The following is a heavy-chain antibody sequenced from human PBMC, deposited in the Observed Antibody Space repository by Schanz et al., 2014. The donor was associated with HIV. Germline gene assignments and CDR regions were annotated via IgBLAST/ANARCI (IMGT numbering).Heavy chain of an antibody. V-gene: IGHV3-33*08. CDR2: IGHEGNDI. CDR1: GFTFNNYA. Sequence: VQLLESGGGLVQPGGSLRLSCVASGFTFNNYAMTWVRQAPGKGLEWVAVIGHEGNDIHYVDSVAGRFSISRDNSKNTLYLQLGSLRTEDTAVYYCARDLNVGRHFDHWGQGTLVTVSS. J-gene: IGHJ4*02. CDR3: ARDLNVGRHFDH. D-gene: IGHD1-26*01.